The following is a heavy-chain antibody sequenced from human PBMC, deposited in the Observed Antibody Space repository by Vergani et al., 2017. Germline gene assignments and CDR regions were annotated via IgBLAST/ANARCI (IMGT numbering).Heavy chain of an antibody. CDR1: GGTFSSYA. J-gene: IGHJ5*02. Sequence: QVQLVQSGAEVKKPGSSVKVSCKASGGTFSSYAISWVRPAPGQGLEWMGRIIPILGIANYAQKFQGRVTITADKSTSTAYMERSSLRSEDTAVYYCARVIAAAGTGNNWFDPWGQGTLVTVSS. CDR3: ARVIAAAGTGNNWFDP. D-gene: IGHD6-13*01. CDR2: IIPILGIA. V-gene: IGHV1-69*04.